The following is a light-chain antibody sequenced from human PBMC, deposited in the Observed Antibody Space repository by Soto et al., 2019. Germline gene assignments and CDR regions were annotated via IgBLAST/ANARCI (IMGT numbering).Light chain of an antibody. Sequence: ESVMTQSPGTLSLSPGERATLSCRASQSVSSNYLAWYQQKRGQAPRLLIYGVFRRATDIPDRFSGSGSGTDFTLTISRLEPEDHAVYYCQQYGDSSLTFGQWTKVEI. CDR3: QQYGDSSLT. CDR1: QSVSSNY. CDR2: GVF. V-gene: IGKV3-20*01. J-gene: IGKJ1*01.